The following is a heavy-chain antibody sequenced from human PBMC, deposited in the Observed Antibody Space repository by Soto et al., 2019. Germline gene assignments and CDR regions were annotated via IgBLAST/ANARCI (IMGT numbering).Heavy chain of an antibody. CDR2: INPNSGGT. CDR1: GYTFTGYY. D-gene: IGHD5-12*01. CDR3: ARGINSGYDYYYYYYMDV. Sequence: ASVKVSCKASGYTFTGYYMHWVRQAPGQGLEWMGWINPNSGGTNYAQKFQGWVTVTRDTSISTAYMELSRLRSDDTAVYYCARGINSGYDYYYYYYMDVWGKGTTVTVSS. J-gene: IGHJ6*03. V-gene: IGHV1-2*04.